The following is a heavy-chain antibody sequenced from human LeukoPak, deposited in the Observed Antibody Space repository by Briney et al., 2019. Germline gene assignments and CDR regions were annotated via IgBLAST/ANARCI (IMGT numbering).Heavy chain of an antibody. CDR1: GVTVSSKY. CDR2: IYSGGST. Sequence: GGSPILSCGTCGVTVSSKYMGCLRLTQRKGLEWVSIIYSGGSTYYAASVKGRFTISRDNSKNTLYLQMNSLRAEDTAVYYCARAWSGTQYYFDYWGQGTLVTVSS. J-gene: IGHJ4*02. CDR3: ARAWSGTQYYFDY. V-gene: IGHV3-66*01. D-gene: IGHD3-3*01.